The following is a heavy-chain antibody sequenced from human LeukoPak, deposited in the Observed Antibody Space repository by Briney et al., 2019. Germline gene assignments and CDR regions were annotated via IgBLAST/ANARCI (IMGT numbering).Heavy chain of an antibody. J-gene: IGHJ5*02. CDR3: ARGGSKYWHNGWFDP. V-gene: IGHV4-34*01. CDR2: INHSGST. Sequence: SETLSLTCAVYGGSFSGYYWSWIRQPPGKGLEWIGEINHSGSTNYNPSLKRRVTISVDTSKNQFSPKLSSVTAADTAVYYCARGGSKYWHNGWFDPWGQGTLVTVSS. CDR1: GGSFSGYY. D-gene: IGHD2/OR15-2a*01.